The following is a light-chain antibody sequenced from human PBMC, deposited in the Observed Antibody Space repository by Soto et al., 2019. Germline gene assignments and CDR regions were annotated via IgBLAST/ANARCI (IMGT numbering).Light chain of an antibody. CDR3: QQRSNWPKVT. J-gene: IGKJ1*01. V-gene: IGKV3-11*01. CDR2: DAS. CDR1: QSVSSY. Sequence: IVLKQSPATVSLSPGERATLSCRASQSVSSYLAWYQQKPGQAPRLLIYDASNRATGIPARFSGSGSGTDFTLTISSLEPEDFAVYYCQQRSNWPKVTFGQGTKVDIK.